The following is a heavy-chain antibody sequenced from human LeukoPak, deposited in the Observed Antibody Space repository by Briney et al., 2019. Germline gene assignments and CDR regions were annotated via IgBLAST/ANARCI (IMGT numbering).Heavy chain of an antibody. CDR3: AHSWVGSSGWSDLDY. J-gene: IGHJ4*02. D-gene: IGHD6-19*01. CDR1: GFSLSTSGVA. CDR2: IYWDDDE. V-gene: IGHV2-5*02. Sequence: SGPTLVKPTQTLTLTCTFSGFSLSTSGVAVGWIRQPPGKPLEWLAFIYWDDDERYIPSLRSRLTIIKDTSKNQVVLTMTNMDPVDTATYYCAHSWVGSSGWSDLDYWGQGTLVNVSS.